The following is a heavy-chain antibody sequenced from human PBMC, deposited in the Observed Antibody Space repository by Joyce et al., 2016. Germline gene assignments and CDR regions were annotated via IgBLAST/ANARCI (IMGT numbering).Heavy chain of an antibody. CDR1: GFTFSSYS. D-gene: IGHD2-8*01. CDR2: LSSSSSYI. V-gene: IGHV3-21*01. CDR3: ARSSYTNGIFDY. Sequence: EVQLVESGGGLVKPGGALRLSCEASGFTFSSYSMSWVRQAPVKGLALVSSLSSSSSYIKYTDSVKGRFTISRDNAKNSLYLQMNSLRVEDTAVYYCARSSYTNGIFDYWGQGTLVTVSS. J-gene: IGHJ4*02.